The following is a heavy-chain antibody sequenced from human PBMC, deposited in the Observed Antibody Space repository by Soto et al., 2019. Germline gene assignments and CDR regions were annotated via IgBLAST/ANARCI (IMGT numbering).Heavy chain of an antibody. D-gene: IGHD3-10*01. V-gene: IGHV4-28*03. CDR2: IYYSGST. Sequence: SETLSLTCAVSGYSISSSNWWGWIRQPPGKGLEWIGYIYYSGSTYYNPSLKSRVTMSVDTSKNQFSLKLSSVTAVDTAVYYCARAYGSGSYYFDYWGQGTLVTVSS. CDR3: ARAYGSGSYYFDY. CDR1: GYSISSSNW. J-gene: IGHJ4*02.